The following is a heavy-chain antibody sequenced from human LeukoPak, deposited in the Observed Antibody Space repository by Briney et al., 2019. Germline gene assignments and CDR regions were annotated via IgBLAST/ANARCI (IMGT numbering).Heavy chain of an antibody. CDR3: ARGPIDFWSGYYYYMDV. CDR2: IYTSGST. D-gene: IGHD3-3*01. V-gene: IGHV4-4*07. CDR1: GGSISSYY. Sequence: SETLSLTCTVSGGSISSYYWSWIRQPAGKGLEWIGRIYTSGSTNYNPSLKSRVTMSVDTSKNQFSLKLSSVTAADTAVYYCARGPIDFWSGYYYYMDVWGKGTTVTVSS. J-gene: IGHJ6*03.